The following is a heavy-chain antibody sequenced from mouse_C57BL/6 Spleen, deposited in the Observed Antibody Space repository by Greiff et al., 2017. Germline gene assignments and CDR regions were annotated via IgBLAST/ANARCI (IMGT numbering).Heavy chain of an antibody. Sequence: VKLMESGAELVKPGASVKISCKASGYAFSSYWMNWVKQRPGKGLEWIGQIYPGDGDTNYNGKFKGKATLTADKSSSTAYMQLSSLTSEDSAVYFCARHGGDYFDYWGQGTTLTVSS. CDR3: ARHGGDYFDY. CDR1: GYAFSSYW. J-gene: IGHJ2*01. CDR2: IYPGDGDT. V-gene: IGHV1-80*01. D-gene: IGHD1-2*01.